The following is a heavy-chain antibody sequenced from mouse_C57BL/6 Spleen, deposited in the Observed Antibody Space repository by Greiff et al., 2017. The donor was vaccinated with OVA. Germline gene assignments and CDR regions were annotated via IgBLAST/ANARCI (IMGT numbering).Heavy chain of an antibody. CDR2: IYPGSGST. V-gene: IGHV1-55*01. J-gene: IGHJ3*01. CDR1: GYTFTSYW. Sequence: QVQLQQPGAELVKPGASVKMSCKASGYTFTSYWLTWVKQRPGQGLEWIGDIYPGSGSTNYNEKFKSKATLTVDTSSSTAYMQLSSLTSEDSAVYYCAREAQATSWFAYWGQGTLVTVSA. CDR3: AREAQATSWFAY. D-gene: IGHD3-2*02.